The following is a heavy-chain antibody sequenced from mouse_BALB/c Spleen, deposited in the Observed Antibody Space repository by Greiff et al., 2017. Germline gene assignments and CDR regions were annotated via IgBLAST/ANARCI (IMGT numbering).Heavy chain of an antibody. V-gene: IGHV5-6*02. D-gene: IGHD1-2*01. CDR1: GFTFSSYG. CDR3: ARHETTATYYYAMDY. CDR2: ISSGGSYT. J-gene: IGHJ4*01. Sequence: EVMLVESGGDLVKPGGSLKLSCAASGFTFSSYGMSWVRPTPDKRLEWVATISSGGSYTYYPDSVKGRFTISRDNAKNTLYLQMSSLKSEDTAMYYCARHETTATYYYAMDYWGQGTSVTVSS.